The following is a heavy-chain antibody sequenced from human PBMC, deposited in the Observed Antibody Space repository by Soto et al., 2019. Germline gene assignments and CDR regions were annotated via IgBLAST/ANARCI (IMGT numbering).Heavy chain of an antibody. D-gene: IGHD2-2*01. CDR3: ARGRARYCSSTSCPRFDY. Sequence: AETLSLTCAVYGGSFIGYYCIFIRHPPFKWLEWIGEINHSGSTNYNPSLKSRVTISVDTSKNQFSLKLSSVTAADTAVYYCARGRARYCSSTSCPRFDYWGQGTQVTVSS. V-gene: IGHV4-34*01. J-gene: IGHJ4*02. CDR2: INHSGST. CDR1: GGSFIGYY.